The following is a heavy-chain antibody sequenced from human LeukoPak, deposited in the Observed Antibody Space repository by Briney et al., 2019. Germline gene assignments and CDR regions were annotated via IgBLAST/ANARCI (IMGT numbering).Heavy chain of an antibody. D-gene: IGHD3-3*01. J-gene: IGHJ4*02. CDR1: GFTFSSYS. V-gene: IGHV3-48*01. CDR2: ISSSSSTI. CDR3: ARDLDFWAAYYFDY. Sequence: PGGSLRLSCAASGFTFSSYSMNWVRQAPGKGLEWVSYISSSSSTIYYADSLKGRFTISRDNAKNSLYLQMNSLRAEDTAVYYCARDLDFWAAYYFDYWGQGTLVTVSS.